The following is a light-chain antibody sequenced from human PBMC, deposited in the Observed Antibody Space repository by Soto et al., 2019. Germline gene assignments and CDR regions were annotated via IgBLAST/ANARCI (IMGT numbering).Light chain of an antibody. J-gene: IGKJ2*02. V-gene: IGKV1-5*01. CDR3: QQYNSFSGT. CDR1: QSISTW. Sequence: DIQMTQSPSTLSASVGDRVTITCRASQSISTWLAWYQQKPGKAPKLLIYDASSLQSGVPSSFSGSGSGIEFTLTISSLQPVDFATYYCQQYNSFSGTFGQGTKLEIK. CDR2: DAS.